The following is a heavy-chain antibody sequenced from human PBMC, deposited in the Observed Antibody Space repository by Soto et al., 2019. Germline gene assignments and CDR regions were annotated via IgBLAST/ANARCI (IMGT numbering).Heavy chain of an antibody. J-gene: IGHJ3*02. CDR2: IYYSGST. Sequence: QVKLQEWGPGLGKPSEPLSLPCTAPGGPISSNNWSWSRQPPGKGLEWIGYIYYSGSTNYNPSLKSRVTISVDTSKNQFSLKLSSVTAADTAVYYCARYSGYVTDAFDIWGQGTMVTVSS. CDR3: ARYSGYVTDAFDI. CDR1: GGPISSNN. D-gene: IGHD5-12*01. V-gene: IGHV4-59*08.